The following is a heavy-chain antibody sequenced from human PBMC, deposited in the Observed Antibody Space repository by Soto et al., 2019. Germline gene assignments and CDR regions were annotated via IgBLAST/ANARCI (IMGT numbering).Heavy chain of an antibody. CDR1: CGSFSCYY. D-gene: IGHD3-22*01. CDR3: ARGAEIHHYYDSSGYKYYYYYYGMDV. Sequence: TLSLTCAFYCGSFSCYYWSWIRQPPGKGLEWIGEINHSGSTNYNPSLKSRVTISVDTSKNQFSLKLSSVTAADTAVYYCARGAEIHHYYDSSGYKYYYYYYGMDVWGQGTTVTVSS. CDR2: INHSGST. J-gene: IGHJ6*02. V-gene: IGHV4-34*01.